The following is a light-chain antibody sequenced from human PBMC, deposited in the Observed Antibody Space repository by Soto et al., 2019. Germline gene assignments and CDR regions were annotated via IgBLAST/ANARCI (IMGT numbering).Light chain of an antibody. V-gene: IGLV1-44*01. J-gene: IGLJ1*01. CDR1: SSNIGSNT. Sequence: QSVLTQPPSASGTPGQRVTISCSGSSSNIGSNTVNWYQQLPGTAPKLLIYSNNQRPSGVPERFSGSKSGTSASLAISGLQSEDEDDYYCAALDDSLNGYVFGSGTKLTVL. CDR2: SNN. CDR3: AALDDSLNGYV.